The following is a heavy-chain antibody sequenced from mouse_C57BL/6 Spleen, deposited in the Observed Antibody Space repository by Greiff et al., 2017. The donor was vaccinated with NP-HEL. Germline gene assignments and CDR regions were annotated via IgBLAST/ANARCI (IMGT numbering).Heavy chain of an antibody. J-gene: IGHJ3*01. Sequence: EVKVEESGGGLVKPGGSLKLSCAASGFTFSSYAMSWVRQTPEKGLEWVATISDGGSYTYYPDNVKGRFTISRDNAKNNLYLHMSHLKTEDTAMYYCAREGLGWEFAYWGQGTLVTVSA. D-gene: IGHD4-1*01. V-gene: IGHV5-4*01. CDR1: GFTFSSYA. CDR2: ISDGGSYT. CDR3: AREGLGWEFAY.